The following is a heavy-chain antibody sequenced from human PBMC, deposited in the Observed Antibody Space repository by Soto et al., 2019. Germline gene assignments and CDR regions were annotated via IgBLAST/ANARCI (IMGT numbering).Heavy chain of an antibody. CDR2: IDQSGNT. CDR1: GGSFSGYY. CDR3: ARPSYALNWDFHYGMQV. V-gene: IGHV4-34*04. J-gene: IGHJ6*02. D-gene: IGHD2-2*01. Sequence: SETLSLTCAVSGGSFSGYYWTWIRQIPGKGLEWIGEIDQSGNTKNNPSLMSRGTMSVDTSRNQFSLKLRSVTAADTAVYYCARPSYALNWDFHYGMQVWGQGTSVTSP.